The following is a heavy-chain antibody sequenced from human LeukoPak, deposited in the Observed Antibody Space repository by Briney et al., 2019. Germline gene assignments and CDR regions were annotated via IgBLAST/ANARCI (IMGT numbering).Heavy chain of an antibody. D-gene: IGHD6-13*01. CDR1: GLSVSNKY. CDR2: IYSDGRT. Sequence: GGSLRLSCAASGLSVSNKYMSWVRQAPGKGLEWVSFIYSDGRTYYTDSVKGRFTIPRDNSKNTLYLQMNSLRTEDTAMYYCASASGREAAGYLLGLFDYWGQGTLVTVSS. J-gene: IGHJ4*02. CDR3: ASASGREAAGYLLGLFDY. V-gene: IGHV3-53*01.